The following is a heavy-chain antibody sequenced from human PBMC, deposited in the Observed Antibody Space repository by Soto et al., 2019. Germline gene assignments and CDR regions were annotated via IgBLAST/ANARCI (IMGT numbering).Heavy chain of an antibody. CDR2: ISYDGRET. J-gene: IGHJ4*02. CDR3: ATDPVAVTGSFIDS. V-gene: IGHV3-30-3*01. D-gene: IGHD2-21*02. CDR1: GFTFSAYA. Sequence: LRLSCAASGFTFSAYAFHWVRQAPGKGLEWLSVISYDGRETHYADSVEGRFIISRDSSKKTAYLQMNSLRGDDTAVYFCATDPVAVTGSFIDSWGQGTLVTVSS.